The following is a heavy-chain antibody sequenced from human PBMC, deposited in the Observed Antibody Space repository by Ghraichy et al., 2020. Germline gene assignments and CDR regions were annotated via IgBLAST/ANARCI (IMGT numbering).Heavy chain of an antibody. CDR1: GFTFSSYA. D-gene: IGHD6-19*01. CDR3: AKGEQWLVRRYGMDV. V-gene: IGHV3-23*01. CDR2: ISGSGGST. J-gene: IGHJ6*02. Sequence: GGSLRLSCAASGFTFSSYAMSWVRQAPGKGLEWVSAISGSGGSTYYADSVKGRFTISRDNSKNTLYLQMNSLRAEDTAVYYCAKGEQWLVRRYGMDVWGQGTTVTVSS.